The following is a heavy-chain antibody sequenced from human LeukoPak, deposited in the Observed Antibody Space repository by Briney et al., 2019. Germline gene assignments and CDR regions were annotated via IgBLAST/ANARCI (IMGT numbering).Heavy chain of an antibody. D-gene: IGHD3-10*01. Sequence: SQTLSLTCAISGDSVSSNDASWNWIRQSPSRGLEWLGRTFYRSKWYYDYEASLKSRITINPDTSKNQFSLQLNSVTPEDTAMYYCAREVAMIRGVKNWFDRWGQGTLVTVSS. V-gene: IGHV6-1*01. CDR3: AREVAMIRGVKNWFDR. J-gene: IGHJ5*02. CDR2: TFYRSKWYY. CDR1: GDSVSSNDAS.